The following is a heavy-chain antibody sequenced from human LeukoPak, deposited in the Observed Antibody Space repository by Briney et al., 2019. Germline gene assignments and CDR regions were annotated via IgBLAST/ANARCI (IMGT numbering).Heavy chain of an antibody. V-gene: IGHV3-23*01. Sequence: PGRSLRLSCAASGFIFSGYAMHWVRQAPGKGLEWVSAISGSGGSTYYADSVKGRFTISRDNSKNTLYLQMNSLRAEDTAVYYCAKVKWKLIGYFDYWGQGTLVTVSS. D-gene: IGHD1-20*01. J-gene: IGHJ4*02. CDR1: GFIFSGYA. CDR3: AKVKWKLIGYFDY. CDR2: ISGSGGST.